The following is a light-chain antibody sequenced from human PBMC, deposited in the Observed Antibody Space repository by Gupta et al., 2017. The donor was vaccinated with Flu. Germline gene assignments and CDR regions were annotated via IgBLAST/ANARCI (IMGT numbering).Light chain of an antibody. Sequence: GDRVTITCRASQSVASWLAWYQQKPGRAPNLLIYSTSNLQSGVPSRFSGSGSGTDFTLTISSLQPEDFATYYCQQSHSFPFTFGPGTTVHI. CDR1: QSVASW. J-gene: IGKJ3*01. V-gene: IGKV1-12*01. CDR3: QQSHSFPFT. CDR2: STS.